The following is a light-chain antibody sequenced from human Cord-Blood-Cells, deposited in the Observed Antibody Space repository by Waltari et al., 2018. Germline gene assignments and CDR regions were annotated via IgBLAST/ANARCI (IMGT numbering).Light chain of an antibody. CDR2: EVS. J-gene: IGLJ1*01. CDR3: CSYAGSSTYV. Sequence: QSALTQPASVSGSPGQSITISCTGTSRDVGSYNLLSWYQQHPGKAPKLMIYEVSKRPSGVSNRFSGSKSGNTASLTISGLQAEDEADYYCCSYAGSSTYVFGTGTKVTVL. V-gene: IGLV2-23*02. CDR1: SRDVGSYNL.